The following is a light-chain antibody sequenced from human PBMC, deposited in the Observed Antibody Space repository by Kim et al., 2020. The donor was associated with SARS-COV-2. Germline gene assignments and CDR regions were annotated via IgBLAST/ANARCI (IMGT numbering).Light chain of an antibody. V-gene: IGKV1-39*01. CDR3: QQSYTRGLT. CDR2: AAS. J-gene: IGKJ4*01. CDR1: QSISSF. Sequence: SASVGDRVTSTGRASQSISSFLNWYQHKPGKAPRLLIYAASSLQSGVPSRFSGSRSGTDFTLTISSLQPEDFATYYCQQSYTRGLTFGGGTKWISN.